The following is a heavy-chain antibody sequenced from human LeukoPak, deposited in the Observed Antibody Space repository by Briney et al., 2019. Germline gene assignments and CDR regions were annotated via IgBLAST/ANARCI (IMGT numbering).Heavy chain of an antibody. CDR3: AKGMAFDI. J-gene: IGHJ3*02. CDR2: ITGSGGST. V-gene: IGHV3-23*01. Sequence: GGSLRLSCAASGFTFSSYAMSWVHQAPGKGLEWVSSITGSGGSTYYTDSVKGRFTISRDNSKNTLYLQMNSLRAEDTAVYYCAKGMAFDIWGQGTVVTVSS. CDR1: GFTFSSYA.